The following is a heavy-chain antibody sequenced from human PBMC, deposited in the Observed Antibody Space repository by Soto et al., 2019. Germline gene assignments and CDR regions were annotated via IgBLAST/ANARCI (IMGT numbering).Heavy chain of an antibody. V-gene: IGHV1-69*02. CDR1: GGTFSSYT. Sequence: QVQLVQSGAEVKKPGSSVKVSCKASGGTFSSYTISWVRQAPGQGLEWLGRIIPILGIANYAQKFQGRVTITADKSTSTADMELSSLRSEDTAVYYCARVTEGIVVVPERFPLHYYYYMDVWGKGTTVTVSS. CDR2: IIPILGIA. D-gene: IGHD2-2*01. CDR3: ARVTEGIVVVPERFPLHYYYYMDV. J-gene: IGHJ6*03.